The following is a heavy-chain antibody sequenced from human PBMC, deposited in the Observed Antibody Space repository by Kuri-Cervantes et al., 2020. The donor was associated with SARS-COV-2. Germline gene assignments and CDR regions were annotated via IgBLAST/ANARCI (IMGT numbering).Heavy chain of an antibody. Sequence: ASVKVSCKASGYTFTSYYMHWVRQAPGQGLERMGIINPSGGSTSYAQKFQGRVTMTRDTSTSTVYMELSSLRSEDTAVYYCAKDLYGFWSGTDYWGQGILVTVSS. CDR1: GYTFTSYY. D-gene: IGHD3-3*01. V-gene: IGHV1-46*01. CDR2: INPSGGST. CDR3: AKDLYGFWSGTDY. J-gene: IGHJ4*02.